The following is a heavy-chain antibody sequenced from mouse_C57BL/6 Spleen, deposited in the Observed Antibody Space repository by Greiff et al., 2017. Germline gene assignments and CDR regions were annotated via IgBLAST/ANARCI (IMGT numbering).Heavy chain of an antibody. CDR1: GYTFTSYG. CDR2: IYPRSGNT. J-gene: IGHJ2*01. Sequence: VHLVESGAELARPGASVKLSCKASGYTFTSYGISWVKQRTGQGLEWIGEIYPRSGNTYYNEKFKGKATLTADKSSSTAYMELRSLTSEDSAVYFCATDFDYWGQGTTLTVSS. V-gene: IGHV1-81*01. CDR3: ATDFDY.